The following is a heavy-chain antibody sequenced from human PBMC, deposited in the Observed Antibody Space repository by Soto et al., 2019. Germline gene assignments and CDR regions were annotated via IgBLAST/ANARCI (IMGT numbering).Heavy chain of an antibody. CDR1: GGTFSSYA. V-gene: IGHV1-69*13. D-gene: IGHD2-2*01. J-gene: IGHJ3*02. CDR3: ARVVGTSSHDAFDI. Sequence: SVKVSCKASGGTFSSYAISWVRQAPGQGLEWMGGIIPIFGTANYAQKFQGRVTITAXXXXXXAXMXLXXXXSEXTAVYYCARVVGTSSHDAFDIWGQGTMVTVSS. CDR2: IIPIFGTA.